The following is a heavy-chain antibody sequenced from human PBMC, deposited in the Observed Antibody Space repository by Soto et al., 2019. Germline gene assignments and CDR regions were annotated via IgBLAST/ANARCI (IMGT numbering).Heavy chain of an antibody. CDR2: IYPGDSDT. J-gene: IGHJ4*02. D-gene: IGHD5-18*01. V-gene: IGHV5-51*01. Sequence: GESLKISCKGSGYSFTSYWIGWVRQMPGKGLEWMGIIYPGDSDTRYSPSFQGQVTISADKSISTAYLQWSSLKASDTAMYYCARHEIAVDTAMVFGIDYWGQGTLVTVSS. CDR1: GYSFTSYW. CDR3: ARHEIAVDTAMVFGIDY.